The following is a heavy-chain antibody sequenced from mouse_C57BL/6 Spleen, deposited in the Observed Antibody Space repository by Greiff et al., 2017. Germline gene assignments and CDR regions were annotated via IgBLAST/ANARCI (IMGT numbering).Heavy chain of an antibody. V-gene: IGHV14-1*01. J-gene: IGHJ4*01. Sequence: VQLQQSGAELVRPGASVKLSCTASGFNIKDYYMHWVKQRPEQGLEWIGRIDPEDGDTEYAPKFQGKATMTADTSSNTAYLQLSSLTSEDAAVYYCTPHYYGSSYYYAMDYWGQGTSVTVSS. D-gene: IGHD1-1*01. CDR1: GFNIKDYY. CDR3: TPHYYGSSYYYAMDY. CDR2: IDPEDGDT.